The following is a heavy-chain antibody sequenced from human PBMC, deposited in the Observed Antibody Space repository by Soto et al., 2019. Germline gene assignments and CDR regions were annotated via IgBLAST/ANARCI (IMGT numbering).Heavy chain of an antibody. J-gene: IGHJ4*01. CDR3: PKEGQVPTPGFVY. V-gene: IGHV1-69*19. D-gene: IGHD3-10*01. CDR1: GGTFNTYA. CDR2: ISPMFGAA. Sequence: QVQLVQSGAEMKKPGSSVKVSCQSSGGTFNTYAMNWVRQAPGQGPEWMGDISPMFGAANYAPNFQGRVNITADESTGTSYMQVNSVTSEDTAPYFRPKEGQVPTPGFVYWGQGTLVTVSS.